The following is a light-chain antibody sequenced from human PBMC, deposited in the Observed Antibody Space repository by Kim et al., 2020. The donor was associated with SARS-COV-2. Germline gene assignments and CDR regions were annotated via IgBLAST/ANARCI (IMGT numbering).Light chain of an antibody. CDR2: GTI. CDR3: QQYETLSWT. V-gene: IGKV3-20*01. Sequence: EIVLTQSPGTVSLSPGERVTLSCRASQTIDMNFLAWYQQKPGQAPRLLIYGTITRATGIPDRFRGRGSGTDFTLTISRLEPEDFAIYYCQQYETLSWTFGQGTKVDIK. J-gene: IGKJ1*01. CDR1: QTIDMNF.